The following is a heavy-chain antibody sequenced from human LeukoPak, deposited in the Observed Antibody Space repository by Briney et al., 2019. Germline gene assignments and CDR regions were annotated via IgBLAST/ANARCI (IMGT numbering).Heavy chain of an antibody. J-gene: IGHJ4*02. Sequence: GESLKISCMGSGYSFTSYWIGWVRQMPGKGLEWMGIIYPGDSDTRYSPSFQGQVTISADKSISTAYLQWSSLKASDTAMYYCARGVPNPRDPGSGYYLYYWGQGTLVTVSS. CDR1: GYSFTSYW. D-gene: IGHD3-3*01. CDR2: IYPGDSDT. V-gene: IGHV5-51*01. CDR3: ARGVPNPRDPGSGYYLYY.